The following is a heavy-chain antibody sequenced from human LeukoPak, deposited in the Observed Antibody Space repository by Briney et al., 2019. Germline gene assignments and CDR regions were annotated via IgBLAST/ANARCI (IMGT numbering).Heavy chain of an antibody. Sequence: GGSLRLSCAASGFTFNRYNMNWERRAPGKGLEWVSSISTSSSYIYCADSVRGRFTISRDNAKNSLYLQMNRLRAEDTAVYYCAKGYSSGVDYWGQGTLVTVSS. CDR1: GFTFNRYN. D-gene: IGHD6-19*01. V-gene: IGHV3-21*01. J-gene: IGHJ4*02. CDR2: ISTSSSYI. CDR3: AKGYSSGVDY.